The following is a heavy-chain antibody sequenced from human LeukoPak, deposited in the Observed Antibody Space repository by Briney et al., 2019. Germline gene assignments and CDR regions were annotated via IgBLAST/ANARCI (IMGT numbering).Heavy chain of an antibody. Sequence: PPETLSLTCTVSGDSNMSFFWSWVRQPPGKGLEWIGFFYYTGSTNYNPSLKSRVSISVDTSTNELSLNLASVTAADTAVYFCARLPSAGYSYFDDWGQGALVTVSS. CDR1: GDSNMSFF. V-gene: IGHV4-59*01. CDR3: ARLPSAGYSYFDD. CDR2: FYYTGST. J-gene: IGHJ4*02. D-gene: IGHD4-11*01.